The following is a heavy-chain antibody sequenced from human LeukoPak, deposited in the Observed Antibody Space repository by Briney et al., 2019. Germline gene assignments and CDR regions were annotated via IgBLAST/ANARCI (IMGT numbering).Heavy chain of an antibody. CDR1: GFTFSNSW. D-gene: IGHD4-11*01. V-gene: IGHV3-7*01. CDR2: VQHIGGET. J-gene: IGHJ1*01. Sequence: GGSLRLSCAGSGFTFSNSWMGWVRRALGKGLEWVANVQHIGGETYYVDSVKGRFTISRDNAKNSVYLQMNSLGADDTAVYYCATYSILNAREFRYWGQGTLVTVTS. CDR3: ATYSILNAREFRY.